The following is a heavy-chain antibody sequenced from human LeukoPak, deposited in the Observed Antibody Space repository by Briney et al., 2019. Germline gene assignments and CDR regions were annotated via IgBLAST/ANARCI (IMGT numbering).Heavy chain of an antibody. CDR2: IIPILNIA. J-gene: IGHJ4*02. CDR3: ASSNLRFLEWSTFDY. CDR1: GGTFSSYG. Sequence: GASVKVSCKASGGTFSSYGIIWVRQAPGQGLEWMGRIIPILNIADYAQKFQGRVTITADTSTSTAYMELSSLRSEDTAVYYCASSNLRFLEWSTFDYWGQGTLVTVSS. D-gene: IGHD3-3*01. V-gene: IGHV1-69*04.